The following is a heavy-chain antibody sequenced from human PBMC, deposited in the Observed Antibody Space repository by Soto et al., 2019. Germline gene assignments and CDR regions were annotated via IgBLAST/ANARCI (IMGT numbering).Heavy chain of an antibody. CDR2: IIPILNIA. CDR3: ARVSEMGTVTEGFYYYMDV. D-gene: IGHD4-17*01. Sequence: QVQLVQSGAEVKKPGSSVKVSCKASGGTFSNYTISWVRQAPGQGLEWMGRIIPILNIANYAQKFQGRVTITADKSTTTAYMDLSSLRSEDTAVYYCARVSEMGTVTEGFYYYMDVWGKGTTVTVSS. J-gene: IGHJ6*03. V-gene: IGHV1-69*02. CDR1: GGTFSNYT.